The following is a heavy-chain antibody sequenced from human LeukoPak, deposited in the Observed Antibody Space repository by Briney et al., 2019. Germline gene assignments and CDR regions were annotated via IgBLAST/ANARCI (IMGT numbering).Heavy chain of an antibody. V-gene: IGHV4-59*01. CDR1: GASISSYY. Sequence: ASETLSLTCTVSGASISSYYWGWIRQPPGKGLEWIGYIYYSGSANYNPSLKSRVTISVDTSKNQFSLKLSSVTAADTAVYYCARWDSSGSFDYWGQGTLVTVSS. D-gene: IGHD6-19*01. CDR2: IYYSGSA. CDR3: ARWDSSGSFDY. J-gene: IGHJ4*02.